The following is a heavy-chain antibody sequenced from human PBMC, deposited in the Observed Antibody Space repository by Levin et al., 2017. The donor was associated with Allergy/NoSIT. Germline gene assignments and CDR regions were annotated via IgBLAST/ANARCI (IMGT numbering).Heavy chain of an antibody. CDR2: IFPSDSDT. V-gene: IGHV5-51*01. D-gene: IGHD4-23*01. J-gene: IGHJ4*02. Sequence: GESLKISCQASGYSFTSYWFGWVRQRPGKGLEWMGLIFPSDSDTRVSPSFQGQIIMSVDKSISTAYLQWSSLKASDSAMYYCARRDSDGSNSFDYWGQGTLVTASS. CDR1: GYSFTSYW. CDR3: ARRDSDGSNSFDY.